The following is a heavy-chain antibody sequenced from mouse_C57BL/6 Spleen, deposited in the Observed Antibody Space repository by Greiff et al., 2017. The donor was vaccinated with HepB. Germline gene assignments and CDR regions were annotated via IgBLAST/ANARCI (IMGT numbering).Heavy chain of an antibody. D-gene: IGHD1-1*01. CDR3: ARRGYYGSSYGAWFAY. CDR2: IYPGDGDT. J-gene: IGHJ3*01. V-gene: IGHV1-80*01. CDR1: GYAFSSYW. Sequence: QVQLQQSGAELVKPGASVKISCKASGYAFSSYWMNWVKQRPGKGLEWIGQIYPGDGDTNYNGKFKGKATLTADKSSSTAYMQLSSLTSEDSAVYFCARRGYYGSSYGAWFAYWGQGTLVTVSA.